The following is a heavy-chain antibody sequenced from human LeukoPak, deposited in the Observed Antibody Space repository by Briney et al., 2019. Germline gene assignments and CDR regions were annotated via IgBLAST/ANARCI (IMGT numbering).Heavy chain of an antibody. CDR3: ALGKNFGYHYFDF. CDR1: EITLSNYW. Sequence: GGSLRLSCAASEITLSNYWIHWVRRAPGKGLEWMTFIRFDGSEKYYADSVKGRFTISRDYSKNTLFLQMSSLRPEGTAVYYCALGKNFGYHYFDFWGQGALVTVSS. J-gene: IGHJ4*02. CDR2: IRFDGSEK. D-gene: IGHD2-2*03. V-gene: IGHV3-30*02.